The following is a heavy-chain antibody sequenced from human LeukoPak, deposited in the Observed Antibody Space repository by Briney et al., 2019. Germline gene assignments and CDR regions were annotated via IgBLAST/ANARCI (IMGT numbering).Heavy chain of an antibody. CDR2: ISGGSGTTCYT. D-gene: IGHD2-21*02. J-gene: IGHJ4*02. CDR3: ATFHDLVTAYFDH. CDR1: GFTFCSSA. V-gene: IGHV3-23*01. Sequence: GGSLTHSCAGSGFTFCSSAFNWVRQSPGKGLEWVSAISGGSGTTCYTYYADSVRGRFTISRDNSMNALSLQMNSLRAEDTAVYYCATFHDLVTAYFDHRGPGTLVTVSS.